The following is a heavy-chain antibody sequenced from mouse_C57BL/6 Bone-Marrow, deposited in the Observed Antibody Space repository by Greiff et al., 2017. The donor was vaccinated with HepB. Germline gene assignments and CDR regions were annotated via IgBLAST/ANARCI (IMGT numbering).Heavy chain of an antibody. CDR3: TKDGYYGGFAY. Sequence: EVQLQQSGAELVRPGASVKLSCTASGFNIKDDYMHWVKQRPEQGLEWIGWIDPENGDTEYASKFQGKATITADTSSNTAYLQLSSLTSEDTAVYYCTKDGYYGGFAYWGQGTLVTVSA. J-gene: IGHJ3*01. D-gene: IGHD2-3*01. V-gene: IGHV14-4*01. CDR2: IDPENGDT. CDR1: GFNIKDDY.